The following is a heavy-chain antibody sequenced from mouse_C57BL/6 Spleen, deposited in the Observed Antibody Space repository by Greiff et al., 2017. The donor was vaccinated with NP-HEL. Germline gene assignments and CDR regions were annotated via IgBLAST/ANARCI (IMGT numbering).Heavy chain of an antibody. CDR2: ISYDGSN. D-gene: IGHD1-1*01. Sequence: EVKLQESGPGLVKPSQSLSLTCSVTGYSITSGYYWNWIRQFPGNKLEWMGYISYDGSNNYNPSLKNRISITRDTSKNQFFLKLNSVTTEDTATYYCAREGVLLSMDYWGQGTSVTVSS. CDR3: AREGVLLSMDY. J-gene: IGHJ4*01. V-gene: IGHV3-6*01. CDR1: GYSITSGYY.